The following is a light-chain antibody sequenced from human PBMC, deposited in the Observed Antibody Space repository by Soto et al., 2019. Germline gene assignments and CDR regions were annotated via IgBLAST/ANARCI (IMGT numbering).Light chain of an antibody. V-gene: IGKV1-27*01. CDR2: AAS. J-gene: IGKJ5*01. Sequence: DIQMTQSPSSPSASVGDRVTITCRASQGISNYLAWYQQKPGKVPKLLIYAASTLQSGVLSRFSGSGSGTDFTLTISSLQPEDVATYYCQKYKSAPTFGQGTRLEIK. CDR1: QGISNY. CDR3: QKYKSAPT.